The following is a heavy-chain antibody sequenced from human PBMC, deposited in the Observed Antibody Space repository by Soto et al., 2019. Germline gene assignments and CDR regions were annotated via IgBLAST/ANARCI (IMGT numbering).Heavy chain of an antibody. V-gene: IGHV1-69*13. CDR2: IIPIFGTA. CDR3: ARDVSSGWYGWFDP. Sequence: VASVKVSCKASGGTFSSYAISWVRQAPGQGLEWMGGIIPIFGTANYAQKFQGRVTIAADESTSTAYMELRSLRSDDTAVYYCARDVSSGWYGWFDPWGQGTLVTVSS. J-gene: IGHJ5*02. CDR1: GGTFSSYA. D-gene: IGHD6-19*01.